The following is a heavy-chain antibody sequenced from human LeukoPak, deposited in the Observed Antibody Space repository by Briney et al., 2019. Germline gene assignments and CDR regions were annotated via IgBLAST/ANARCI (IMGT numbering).Heavy chain of an antibody. Sequence: SETLSLTCTVSGGSNSSSSYYWGWIRQPPGKGLEWIGSIYYSGSTYYNPSLKSRVTISVDTSKNQFSLKLSSVTAADTAVYYCASKNYDFWSGPPGVQHWGQGTLVAVSS. D-gene: IGHD3-3*01. CDR1: GGSNSSSSYY. J-gene: IGHJ1*01. V-gene: IGHV4-39*01. CDR3: ASKNYDFWSGPPGVQH. CDR2: IYYSGST.